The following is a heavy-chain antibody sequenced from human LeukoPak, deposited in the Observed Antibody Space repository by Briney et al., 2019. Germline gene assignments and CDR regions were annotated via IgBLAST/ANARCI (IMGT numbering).Heavy chain of an antibody. D-gene: IGHD2-21*02. J-gene: IGHJ5*02. V-gene: IGHV1-2*02. CDR3: ARTYCGGDCYSSRGWFDP. Sequence: ASVKVSCKASGYSFTDKYMHWVRQAPGQGLEWMGWINPNSGGTNYAQKFQGRVTMTTDTSTSTAYMELSSLRSEDTAVYYCARTYCGGDCYSSRGWFDPWGQGTLVTVSS. CDR1: GYSFTDKY. CDR2: INPNSGGT.